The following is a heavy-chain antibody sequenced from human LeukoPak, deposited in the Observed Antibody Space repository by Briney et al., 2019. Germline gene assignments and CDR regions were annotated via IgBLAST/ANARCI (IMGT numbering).Heavy chain of an antibody. CDR2: MYDREKT. CDR1: GGSISFGGYY. CDR3: AKEVRAAPVYPTYYMDV. Sequence: SETLSLTCTVSGGSISFGGYYWSWIRQLPGKGRVWIVYMYDREKTDYNPSLRSRVIISLDTSKNQFSLKLNSVTAADTAVYYCAKEVRAAPVYPTYYMDVWGKGTTVTVSS. D-gene: IGHD6-13*01. V-gene: IGHV4-31*03. J-gene: IGHJ6*03.